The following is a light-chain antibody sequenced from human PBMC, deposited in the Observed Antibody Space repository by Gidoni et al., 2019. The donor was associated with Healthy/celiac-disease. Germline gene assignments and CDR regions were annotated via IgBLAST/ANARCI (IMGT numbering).Light chain of an antibody. V-gene: IGKV1-NL1*01. J-gene: IGKJ5*01. CDR3: QQYYSTLPIP. CDR1: QGISNS. Sequence: DIQMTQSPSSLSASVGDRVTITCRASQGISNSLAWYQQKPGKAPKLLLYAASRLESGVPSRFSGSGSGTDYTLTISRLQPEDFATYYCQQYYSTLPIPFXQXTRLEIK. CDR2: AAS.